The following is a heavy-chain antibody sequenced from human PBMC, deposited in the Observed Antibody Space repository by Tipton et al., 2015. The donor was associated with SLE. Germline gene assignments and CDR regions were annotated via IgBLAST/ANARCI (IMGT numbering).Heavy chain of an antibody. Sequence: VKPSETLSLTCTVSGGSISSSSYYWGWIRQPPGKGLEWIGEINHSGSTNYNPSLKSRVTISVDTSKNQFSLKLSSVTAADTAVYYCARGILEWPEYWGQGTLLTVSS. D-gene: IGHD3-3*01. CDR1: GGSISSSSYY. CDR3: ARGILEWPEY. V-gene: IGHV4-39*07. CDR2: INHSGST. J-gene: IGHJ4*02.